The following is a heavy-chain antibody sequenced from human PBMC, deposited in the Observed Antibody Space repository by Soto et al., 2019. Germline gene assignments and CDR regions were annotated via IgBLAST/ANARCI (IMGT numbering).Heavy chain of an antibody. CDR3: ARSHRYYDSSGYYPPYYYGMDV. CDR2: IIPIFGTA. CDR1: GGTFSSYA. D-gene: IGHD3-22*01. V-gene: IGHV1-69*13. J-gene: IGHJ6*02. Sequence: SVKVSCKASGGTFSSYAISWVRQAPGQGLEWMGGIIPIFGTANYAQKFQGRATITADESTSTAYMELSSLRSEDTAVYYCARSHRYYDSSGYYPPYYYGMDVWGQGTTVTVSS.